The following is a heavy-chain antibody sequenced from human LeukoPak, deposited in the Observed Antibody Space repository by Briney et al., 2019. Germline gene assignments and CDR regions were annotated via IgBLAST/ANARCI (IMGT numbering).Heavy chain of an antibody. CDR2: IYTNGST. J-gene: IGHJ5*02. V-gene: IGHV4-4*09. Sequence: SETLSLTCTVSGGSISSYYWSWIRQPPGKGLEWIGYIYTNGSTNYNPSLKSRGTISVDTSKNQFSLKLSSVTAADTAVYYCARLNRYQLLSWFDPWGQGTLVTVSS. CDR3: ARLNRYQLLSWFDP. D-gene: IGHD2-2*01. CDR1: GGSISSYY.